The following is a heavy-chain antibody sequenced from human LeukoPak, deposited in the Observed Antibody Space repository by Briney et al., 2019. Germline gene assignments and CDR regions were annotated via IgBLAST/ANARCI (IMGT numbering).Heavy chain of an antibody. CDR2: INAGNGNT. J-gene: IGHJ6*02. CDR1: GYTFTNFA. V-gene: IGHV1-3*01. CDR3: ARSVAGNYYYYYGMDV. Sequence: GASVKVSCKASGYTFTNFAMNWVRQAPGQRLEWMGWINAGNGNTKYSQKFQGRVTITRDTSASTAYMELSSLRSEDTVVYYCARSVAGNYYYYYGMDVWGQGTTVTVSS. D-gene: IGHD6-19*01.